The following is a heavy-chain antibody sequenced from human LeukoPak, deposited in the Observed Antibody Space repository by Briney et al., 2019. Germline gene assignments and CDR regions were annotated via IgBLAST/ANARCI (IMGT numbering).Heavy chain of an antibody. CDR3: ARQRDYYDSSGQSDFDS. CDR2: IYYGGTT. Sequence: PSETLSLTCSVSGGSIRSIGYFWGWIRQPPGKALEWIGSIYYGGTTYYNPSLKSRVTISVDTSKKQFSLKLSSVTAADTAFYYCARQRDYYDSSGQSDFDSWGQGALVTVSS. D-gene: IGHD3-22*01. CDR1: GGSIRSIGYF. J-gene: IGHJ4*02. V-gene: IGHV4-39*01.